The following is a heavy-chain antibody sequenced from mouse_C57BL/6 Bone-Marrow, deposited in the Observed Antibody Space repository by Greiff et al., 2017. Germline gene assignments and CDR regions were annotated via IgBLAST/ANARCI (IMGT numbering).Heavy chain of an antibody. V-gene: IGHV14-4*01. Sequence: DVHLVESGAELVRPGASVKLSCTASGFNIKDDYMHWVKQRPEQGLEWIGWIDPENGDTEYASKFQGKATITADTSSNTAYLQLSSLTSEDTAVYYCTDYYGSSGAYWGQGTLVTVSA. D-gene: IGHD1-1*01. CDR2: IDPENGDT. J-gene: IGHJ3*01. CDR3: TDYYGSSGAY. CDR1: GFNIKDDY.